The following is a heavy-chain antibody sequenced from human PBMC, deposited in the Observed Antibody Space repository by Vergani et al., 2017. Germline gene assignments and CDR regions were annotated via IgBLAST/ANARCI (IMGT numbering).Heavy chain of an antibody. CDR3: ARGPRSSSWYKTHYYYYMDV. Sequence: QVQLQESGPGLVKPSETLSLTCTVSGGSISSYYWSWIRQPPGKGLEWIGEINHSGSTNYNPSLKSRVTISVDTSKNQFSLKLSSVTAADTAVYYCARGPRSSSWYKTHYYYYMDVWGKGTTVTVSS. J-gene: IGHJ6*03. D-gene: IGHD6-13*01. CDR1: GGSISSYY. V-gene: IGHV4-59*12. CDR2: INHSGST.